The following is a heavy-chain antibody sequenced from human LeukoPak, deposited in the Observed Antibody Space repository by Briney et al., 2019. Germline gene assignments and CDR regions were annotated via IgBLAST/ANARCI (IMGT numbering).Heavy chain of an antibody. CDR1: GLTFSSYG. CDR3: ARDQPQYYYDSSGSTVSDWFDP. D-gene: IGHD3-22*01. V-gene: IGHV3-30*02. J-gene: IGHJ5*02. CDR2: IRYDGSNK. Sequence: GGSLRLSCAASGLTFSSYGMHWVRQAPGKGLEWVAFIRYDGSNKYYADSVKGRFTIPRDNSKNTLYLQMNSLRAEDTAVYYCARDQPQYYYDSSGSTVSDWFDPWGQGTLVTVSS.